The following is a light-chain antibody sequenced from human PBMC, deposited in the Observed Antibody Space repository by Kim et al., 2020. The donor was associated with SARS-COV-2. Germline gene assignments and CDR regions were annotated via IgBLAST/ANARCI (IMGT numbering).Light chain of an antibody. CDR1: QYIANS. CDR3: QKYNTAPWT. J-gene: IGKJ1*01. V-gene: IGKV1-27*01. CDR2: AAS. Sequence: ASVGDRVTSTGRASQYIANSLAWYQQKPGTVPKLLIYAASTLQSGVPSRFSGSGSGTEFPLTIGSLPTEDGATYYCQKYNTAPWTFGPGTKVDIK.